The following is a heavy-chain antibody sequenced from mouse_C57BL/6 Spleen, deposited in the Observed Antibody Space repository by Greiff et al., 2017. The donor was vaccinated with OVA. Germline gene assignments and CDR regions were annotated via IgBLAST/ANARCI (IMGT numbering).Heavy chain of an antibody. D-gene: IGHD2-4*01. CDR1: GFSLTSYG. J-gene: IGHJ4*01. CDR3: ARYDYPYAMDY. Sequence: VQLQQSGPGLVQPSQSLSITCTVSGFSLTSYGVHWVRQSPGKGLEWLGVIWSGGSTDYNAAFISRRSISKDNSKSQVFFKMNSLQANDTAIYYCARYDYPYAMDYWGQGTSVTFSS. CDR2: IWSGGST. V-gene: IGHV2-2*02.